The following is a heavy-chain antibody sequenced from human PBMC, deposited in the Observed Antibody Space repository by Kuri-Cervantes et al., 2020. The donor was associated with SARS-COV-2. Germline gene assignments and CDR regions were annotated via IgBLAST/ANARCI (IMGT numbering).Heavy chain of an antibody. Sequence: SETLSLTCAFYGESFSGYYWNWIRQSPGKGLEWIGEVNHRGSTNYNPSPKSRVTISVDTSKNQFSLKLSSVTAADTAVYYCARGVIADRYWYFDLWCRGTLVTVSS. CDR1: GESFSGYY. CDR2: VNHRGST. D-gene: IGHD6-13*01. CDR3: ARGVIADRYWYFDL. V-gene: IGHV4-34*01. J-gene: IGHJ2*01.